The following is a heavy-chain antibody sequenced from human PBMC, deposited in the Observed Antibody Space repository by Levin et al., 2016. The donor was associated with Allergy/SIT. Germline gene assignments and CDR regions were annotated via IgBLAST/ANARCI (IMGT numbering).Heavy chain of an antibody. CDR3: TAWGADGGITD. V-gene: IGHV3-33*03. Sequence: WIRQPPGKGLEWVALIWNDGSKKYYVDSVQGRFAISRDNSQNMVYLQMNSLRVEDTASYYCTAWGADGGITDWGQGTLVTVSS. CDR2: IWNDGSKK. J-gene: IGHJ4*02. D-gene: IGHD3-16*01.